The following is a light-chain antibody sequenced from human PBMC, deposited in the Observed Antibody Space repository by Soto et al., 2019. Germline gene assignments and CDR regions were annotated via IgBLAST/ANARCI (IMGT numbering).Light chain of an antibody. CDR3: SSYRTTTVV. V-gene: IGLV2-14*01. CDR2: EVT. J-gene: IGLJ1*01. CDR1: SSDIGGSNY. Sequence: QSVRTQPASVSGSPGQSITISCTGTSSDIGGSNYVSWYQQHPGKAPKLIIYEVTNRPSGVSDRFSGSKSDNTASLIISGLQAEDEAHYYCSSYRTTTVVFGSGPKVTVL.